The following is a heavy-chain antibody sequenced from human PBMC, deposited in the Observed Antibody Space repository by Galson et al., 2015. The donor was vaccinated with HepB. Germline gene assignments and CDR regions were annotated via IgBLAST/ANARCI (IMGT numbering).Heavy chain of an antibody. Sequence: SLRLSCAASGFTFSSYSMNWVRQAPGKGLEWVSSISSSSSYIYYADSVKGRFTISRDNAKNSLYLQMNSLRAEDTAVYYCARALSVATVVGWFDPWGQGTLVTVSS. D-gene: IGHD4-23*01. J-gene: IGHJ5*02. V-gene: IGHV3-21*01. CDR2: ISSSSSYI. CDR1: GFTFSSYS. CDR3: ARALSVATVVGWFDP.